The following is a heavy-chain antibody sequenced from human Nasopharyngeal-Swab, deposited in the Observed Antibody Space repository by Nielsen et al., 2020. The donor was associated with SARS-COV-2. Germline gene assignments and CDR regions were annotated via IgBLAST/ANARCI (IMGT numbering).Heavy chain of an antibody. CDR3: ARRTRTARGYYYYGMDV. CDR1: GGTFSSYA. V-gene: IGHV1-69*13. Sequence: SVQVSCKASGGTFSSYAISWVRQAPGQGLEWMGGIIPIFGTENYAQNFQGRVTITADESTSTAYMELSSLRSEDTAVYYCARRTRTARGYYYYGMDVWGQGTTVTVSS. CDR2: IIPIFGTE. J-gene: IGHJ6*02. D-gene: IGHD1-1*01.